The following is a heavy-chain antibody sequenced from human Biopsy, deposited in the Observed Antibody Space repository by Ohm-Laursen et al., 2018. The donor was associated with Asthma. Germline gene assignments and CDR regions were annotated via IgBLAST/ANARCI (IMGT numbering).Heavy chain of an antibody. CDR3: ARMITIFGVVSRGMDV. CDR2: ISSSSSTI. Sequence: GSLRLSCAAPGFTFSSYSMNWVRQAPGKGLEWVSYISSSSSTIYYADSVKGRFTISRDNAKNSLYLQMNSLRDEDTAVYYCARMITIFGVVSRGMDVWGQGTTVTVSS. V-gene: IGHV3-48*02. J-gene: IGHJ6*02. D-gene: IGHD3-3*01. CDR1: GFTFSSYS.